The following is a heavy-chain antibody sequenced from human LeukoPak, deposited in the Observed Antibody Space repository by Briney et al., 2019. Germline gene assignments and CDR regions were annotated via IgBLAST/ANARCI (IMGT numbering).Heavy chain of an antibody. V-gene: IGHV4-30-2*01. J-gene: IGHJ5*02. CDR1: GGSISSGGYY. D-gene: IGHD2-2*01. Sequence: SQTLSLTCTVSGGSISSGGYYWSWIRQPPGKGLEWIGYIYHSGSTYYNPSLKSRVTISVDRSKNQFSLRLSSVTAADTAVYYCARDPLGYCSSTSCRAPWGQGTLVTVSS. CDR3: ARDPLGYCSSTSCRAP. CDR2: IYHSGST.